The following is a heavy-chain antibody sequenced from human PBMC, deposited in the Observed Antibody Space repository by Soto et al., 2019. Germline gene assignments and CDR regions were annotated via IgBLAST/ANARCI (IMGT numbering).Heavy chain of an antibody. J-gene: IGHJ6*02. Sequence: SQTLSLTCAISGASVSSKSSAWYWIRQSPSRGLEWLGRTYFRSEWYNDYALSGKGRLTINPVTSKNQFSLQLNSLTPEDTALDYCGTFLSPTSPDVGGQGTTVTVAS. CDR3: GTFLSPTSPDV. D-gene: IGHD2-2*01. V-gene: IGHV6-1*01. CDR2: TYFRSEWYN. CDR1: GASVSSKSSA.